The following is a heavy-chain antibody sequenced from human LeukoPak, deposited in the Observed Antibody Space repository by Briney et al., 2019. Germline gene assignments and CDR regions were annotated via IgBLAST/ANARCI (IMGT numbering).Heavy chain of an antibody. CDR1: SGSISSGGYS. J-gene: IGHJ5*02. Sequence: SETLSLTCAVSSGSISSGGYSWSWIRQPPGKGLEWIGYIYHSGSTYYNPSLKSRVTISVGRSKNQFSLKLSSVTAADTAVYYCARGAADYGDSADWFDPWGQGTLVTVSS. CDR3: ARGAADYGDSADWFDP. CDR2: IYHSGST. D-gene: IGHD4-17*01. V-gene: IGHV4-30-2*01.